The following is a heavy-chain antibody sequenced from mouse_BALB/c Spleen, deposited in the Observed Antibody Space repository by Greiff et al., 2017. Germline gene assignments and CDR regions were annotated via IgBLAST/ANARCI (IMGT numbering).Heavy chain of an antibody. CDR1: GFAFSSYD. D-gene: IGHD4-1*01. CDR3: ARQNWDLFAY. V-gene: IGHV5-12-1*01. J-gene: IGHJ3*01. Sequence: EVQVVESGGGLVKPGGSLKLSCAASGFAFSSYDMSWVRQTPEKRLEWVAYISSGGGSTYYPDTVKGRFTISRDNAKNTVYLQMSSLKSEDTAMYYCARQNWDLFAYWGQGTLVTVSA. CDR2: ISSGGGST.